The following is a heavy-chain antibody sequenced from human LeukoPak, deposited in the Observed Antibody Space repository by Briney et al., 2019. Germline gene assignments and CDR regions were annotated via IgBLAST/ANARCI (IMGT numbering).Heavy chain of an antibody. CDR3: ARGLRTGVGPYMGYHYYMDV. Sequence: GGSLRLSCAASGFTFSSYAMSWVRQAPGKGLKWVSTINDNGAGTYYADSVKGRFTISRDNSYNTVSLQMNSLRDEDTGVYYCARGLRTGVGPYMGYHYYMDVWGKGATVTVSS. J-gene: IGHJ6*03. CDR1: GFTFSSYA. CDR2: INDNGAGT. V-gene: IGHV3-23*01. D-gene: IGHD3-16*01.